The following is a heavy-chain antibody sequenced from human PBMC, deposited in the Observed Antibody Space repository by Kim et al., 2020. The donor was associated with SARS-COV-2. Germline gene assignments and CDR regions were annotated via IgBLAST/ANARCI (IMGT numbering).Heavy chain of an antibody. J-gene: IGHJ3*01. V-gene: IGHV3-30*04. CDR3: AREIKGIATEGAFDL. Sequence: GGSLRLSCAASGFTFSSYAMHWVRQAPGKGLEWVAVISYDGSNKYYADSVKGRFTISRDNSKNTLYLQMNSLRAEDTAVYYCAREIKGIATEGAFDLRG. CDR2: ISYDGSNK. CDR1: GFTFSSYA. D-gene: IGHD6-13*01.